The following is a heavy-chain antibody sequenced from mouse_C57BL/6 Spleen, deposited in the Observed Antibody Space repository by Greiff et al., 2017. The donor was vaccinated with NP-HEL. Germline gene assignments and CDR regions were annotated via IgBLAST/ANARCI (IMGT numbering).Heavy chain of an antibody. Sequence: QVQLKQSGAELVKPGASVKLSCKASGYTFTSYWMHWVKQRPGQGLEWIGMIHPNSGSTNYNEKFKSKATLTVDKSSSTAYMQLSSLTSEDSAVYYCARIYDYDLAWFAYWGQGTLVTVSA. D-gene: IGHD2-4*01. CDR2: IHPNSGST. CDR3: ARIYDYDLAWFAY. J-gene: IGHJ3*01. V-gene: IGHV1-64*01. CDR1: GYTFTSYW.